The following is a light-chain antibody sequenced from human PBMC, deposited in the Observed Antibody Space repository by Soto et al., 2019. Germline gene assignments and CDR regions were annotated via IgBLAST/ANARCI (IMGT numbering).Light chain of an antibody. Sequence: QSALTQPPSASGSPGQSITISCTGTSSDVGGYNYVSWYQQHPGKAPKLMIYEVSKRPSGVPDRFSGSKSGNTDSLTVSVLQAEDEADYYCSSYAGSNNLVFGTGTKVTVL. CDR3: SSYAGSNNLV. CDR1: SSDVGGYNY. V-gene: IGLV2-8*01. J-gene: IGLJ1*01. CDR2: EVS.